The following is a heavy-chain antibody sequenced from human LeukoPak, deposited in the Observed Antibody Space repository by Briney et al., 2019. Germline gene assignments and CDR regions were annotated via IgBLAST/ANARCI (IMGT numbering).Heavy chain of an antibody. CDR3: ARDQGITMVRGNIDY. V-gene: IGHV3-33*01. J-gene: IGHJ4*02. Sequence: GRSLRLSCAASGFTFSSYGMHWVRQAPGKGLEWVAVIWYDGSNKYYADSVKGRFTISRDNSKNTLYLQMNSLRAEDTAVYYCARDQGITMVRGNIDYWGQGIQVTVSS. D-gene: IGHD3-10*01. CDR2: IWYDGSNK. CDR1: GFTFSSYG.